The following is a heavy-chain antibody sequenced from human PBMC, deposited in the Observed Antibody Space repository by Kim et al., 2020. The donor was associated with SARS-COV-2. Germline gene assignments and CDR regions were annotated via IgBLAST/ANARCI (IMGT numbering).Heavy chain of an antibody. CDR2: IYYSGST. J-gene: IGHJ5*02. CDR3: ARGTTDYDFWSGYPADP. D-gene: IGHD3-3*01. CDR1: GGSISSYY. Sequence: SETLSLTCTVSGGSISSYYWSWIRQPPGKGLEWIGYIYYSGSTNYNPSLKSRVTISVDTSKNQFSLKLSSVTAADTAVYYCARGTTDYDFWSGYPADPWGQGTLVTVSS. V-gene: IGHV4-59*13.